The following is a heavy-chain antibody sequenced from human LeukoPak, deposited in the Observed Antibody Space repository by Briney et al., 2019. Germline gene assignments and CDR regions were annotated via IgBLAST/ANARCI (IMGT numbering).Heavy chain of an antibody. J-gene: IGHJ4*02. D-gene: IGHD4-17*01. CDR2: IRYDGSNK. CDR1: GFTFSSYG. V-gene: IGHV3-30*02. Sequence: GGSLRLSCAASGFTFSSYGMHWVRQAPGKGLEWVAFIRYDGSNKYYADSVKGRFTISRDNSKNTLYLQMNSLRAEDTAVYYCAKDIAVTTGLDYWGQGTLVTVSS. CDR3: AKDIAVTTGLDY.